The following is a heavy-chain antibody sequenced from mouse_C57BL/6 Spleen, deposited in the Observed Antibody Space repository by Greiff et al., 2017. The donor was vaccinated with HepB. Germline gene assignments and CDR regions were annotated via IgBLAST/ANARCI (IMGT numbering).Heavy chain of an antibody. J-gene: IGHJ4*01. Sequence: QVQLKQSGPELVKPGASVKISCKASGYAFSSSWMNWVKQRPGKGLEWIGRIYPGDGDTNYNGKFKGKATLTADKSSSTAYMQLSSLTSEDSAVYFCARSDFNYYGSSFSTAMDYWGQGTSVTVSS. CDR3: ARSDFNYYGSSFSTAMDY. CDR2: IYPGDGDT. D-gene: IGHD1-1*01. CDR1: GYAFSSSW. V-gene: IGHV1-82*01.